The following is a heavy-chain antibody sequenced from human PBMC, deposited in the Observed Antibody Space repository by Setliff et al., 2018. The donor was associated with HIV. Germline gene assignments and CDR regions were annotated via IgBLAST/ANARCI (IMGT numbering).Heavy chain of an antibody. D-gene: IGHD1-1*01. CDR3: ARPQLGLGGGSHFDY. CDR2: ILYNEIT. Sequence: PSETLSLTCTVSGGSFSRSQSYWGWIRQPPGKGLEWLGNILYNEITFYNPPLKSRVTMSVDTSKDQFSLNLNSVAAADTAVYYCARPQLGLGGGSHFDYWGQGIQVTVSS. V-gene: IGHV4-39*01. CDR1: GGSFSRSQSY. J-gene: IGHJ4*02.